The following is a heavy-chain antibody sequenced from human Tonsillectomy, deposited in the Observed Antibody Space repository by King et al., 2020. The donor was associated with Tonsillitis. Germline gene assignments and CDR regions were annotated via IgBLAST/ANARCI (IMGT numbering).Heavy chain of an antibody. CDR1: GGSISSSSYY. J-gene: IGHJ5*02. D-gene: IGHD3-9*01. V-gene: IGHV4-39*07. Sequence: LQLQESGPGLVKPSETLSLTCTVSGGSISSSSYYWGWIRQPPGKGLEWIGSIYYSGSTYYNPSLKSRVTISVDTSKNQFSLKLSSVTAAETAVYYCARDGDYDILTGYYGWFDPWGQGTLVTVSS. CDR2: IYYSGST. CDR3: ARDGDYDILTGYYGWFDP.